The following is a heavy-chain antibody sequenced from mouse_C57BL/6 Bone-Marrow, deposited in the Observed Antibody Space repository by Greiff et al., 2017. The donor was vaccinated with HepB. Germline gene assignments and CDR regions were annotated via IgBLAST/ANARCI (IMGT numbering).Heavy chain of an antibody. CDR1: GYTFTSYW. V-gene: IGHV1-69*01. CDR2: IDPSDSYT. D-gene: IGHD2-5*01. Sequence: VKLQQPGAELVMPGASVKLSCKASGYTFTSYWMHWVKQRPGQGLEWIGEIDPSDSYTNYNQKFKGKSTLTVDKSSSTAYMQLSSLTSEDSAVYYCAYSNYAMDYWGQGTSVTVSS. CDR3: AYSNYAMDY. J-gene: IGHJ4*01.